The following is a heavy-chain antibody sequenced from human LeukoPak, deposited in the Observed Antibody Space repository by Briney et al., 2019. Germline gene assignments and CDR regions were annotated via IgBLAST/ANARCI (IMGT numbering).Heavy chain of an antibody. Sequence: GGSLRLSCAASGFTFSSYSMNWVRQAPGKGLEWVSAISGSGGSTYYADSVKGRFTISRDNSKNTLYLQMNSLRAEDTAVYYCARASTMTGGAFDIWGQGTMVTVSS. J-gene: IGHJ3*02. CDR3: ARASTMTGGAFDI. D-gene: IGHD3-22*01. CDR2: ISGSGGST. V-gene: IGHV3-23*01. CDR1: GFTFSSYS.